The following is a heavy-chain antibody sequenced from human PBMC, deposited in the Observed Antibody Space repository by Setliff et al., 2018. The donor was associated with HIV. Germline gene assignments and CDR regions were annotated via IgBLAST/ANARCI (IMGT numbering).Heavy chain of an antibody. CDR2: IYYSGST. J-gene: IGHJ4*02. CDR3: ARGTWIQLSALALFDY. CDR1: GGSISSGGYY. D-gene: IGHD5-18*01. Sequence: LSLTCTVSGGSISSGGYYWSWIRQHPGKGLEWIGYIYYSGSTYYNPSLKSRLTMSVDPSKNRFSLRLNSVTAADTAVYYCARGTWIQLSALALFDYWGQGTLVTVSS. V-gene: IGHV4-31*03.